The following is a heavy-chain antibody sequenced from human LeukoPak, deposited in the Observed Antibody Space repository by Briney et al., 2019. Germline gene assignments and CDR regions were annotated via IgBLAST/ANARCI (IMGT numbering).Heavy chain of an antibody. CDR3: AKDPTFYYDSSEVDY. CDR2: ISGSGGST. D-gene: IGHD3-22*01. V-gene: IGHV3-23*01. CDR1: GFTFSSYA. Sequence: GGSLRLSCAASGFTFSSYAMSWVRQAPGKGLGWVSAISGSGGSTYYADSVKGRFTISRDNSKNTLYLQMNSLRAEDTAVYYCAKDPTFYYDSSEVDYWGQGTLVTVSS. J-gene: IGHJ4*02.